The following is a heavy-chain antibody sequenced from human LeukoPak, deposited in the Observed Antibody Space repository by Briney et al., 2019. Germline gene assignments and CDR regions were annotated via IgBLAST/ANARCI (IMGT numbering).Heavy chain of an antibody. D-gene: IGHD5-12*01. CDR3: ARDGQLRPTGYFYYYMDV. J-gene: IGHJ6*03. CDR1: GYTFTGYY. Sequence: ASVTVSCKASGYTFTGYYIHWVRQAPGQGLEWMGWINPNSGGTNDAQKLQGRVTMTTDTSISTAYMELSRLRSDDTAVYYCARDGQLRPTGYFYYYMDVWGKGTTVTISS. V-gene: IGHV1-2*02. CDR2: INPNSGGT.